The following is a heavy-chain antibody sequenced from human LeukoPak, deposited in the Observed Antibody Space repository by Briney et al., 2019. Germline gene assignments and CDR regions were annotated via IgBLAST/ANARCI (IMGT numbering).Heavy chain of an antibody. CDR1: GFTFSNYW. D-gene: IGHD3-3*01. Sequence: GGSLRLSCAASGFTFSNYWMHWVRQAPGKGLVWVSRINSDGINTSYADSVKGRFTISRDNAKNTLNLQMNSLRADDTAVYYCARDVSDFWSFSKYYYMDVWGKGTTVTVSS. J-gene: IGHJ6*03. V-gene: IGHV3-74*01. CDR3: ARDVSDFWSFSKYYYMDV. CDR2: INSDGINT.